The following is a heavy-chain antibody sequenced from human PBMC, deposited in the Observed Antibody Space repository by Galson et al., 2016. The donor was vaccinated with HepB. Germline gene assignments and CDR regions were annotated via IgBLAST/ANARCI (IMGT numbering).Heavy chain of an antibody. V-gene: IGHV1-18*01. Sequence: SVKVSCKVSGYTLTELSMHWVRQAPGQGLEWMGWISGYNGNTNYAQKLQGRVTMTTSTSTSTAYMELRSLRSDDTAVYYCARGRTGIAFDIWGQGTMVTVSS. D-gene: IGHD1-14*01. CDR2: ISGYNGNT. CDR1: GYTLTELS. J-gene: IGHJ3*02. CDR3: ARGRTGIAFDI.